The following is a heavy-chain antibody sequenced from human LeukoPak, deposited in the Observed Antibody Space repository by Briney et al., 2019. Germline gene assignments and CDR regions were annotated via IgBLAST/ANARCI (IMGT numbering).Heavy chain of an antibody. J-gene: IGHJ6*02. Sequence: PGRSLRLSCAASGFTFSSYAMHWVRQARGKGLEWVADISYDGSNKYYADSVKGRFTISRDNAKNSLYLQMNSLRAEDTAVYYCARDVIAAPSSRRYYYYGMDVWGQGTTVTVSS. V-gene: IGHV3-30-3*01. CDR3: ARDVIAAPSSRRYYYYGMDV. D-gene: IGHD6-6*01. CDR1: GFTFSSYA. CDR2: ISYDGSNK.